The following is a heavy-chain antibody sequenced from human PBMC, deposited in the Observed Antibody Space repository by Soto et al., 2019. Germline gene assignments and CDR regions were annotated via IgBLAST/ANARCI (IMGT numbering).Heavy chain of an antibody. CDR2: ISDDGTNP. D-gene: IGHD3-10*01. CDR3: AKAQGRNLPFRTFDI. J-gene: IGHJ3*02. CDR1: GFSFSSYG. Sequence: GGSLRLSCAASGFSFSSYGTHWVRQAPGKGLVWVAVISDDGTNPYYADSVKGRFTISRDNSKNTLYLQMNTLREDDTALYYCAKAQGRNLPFRTFDIWGQGTMVTVSS. V-gene: IGHV3-30*18.